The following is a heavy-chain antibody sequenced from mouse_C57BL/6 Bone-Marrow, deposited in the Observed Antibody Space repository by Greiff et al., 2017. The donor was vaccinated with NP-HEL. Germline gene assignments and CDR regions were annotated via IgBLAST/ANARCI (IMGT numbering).Heavy chain of an antibody. V-gene: IGHV1-62-2*01. D-gene: IGHD1-1*01. CDR2: FYPGSGSI. CDR3: ARHDEGYYYGSSYPSWFAY. J-gene: IGHJ3*01. Sequence: QVQLQQSGAELVKPGASVKLSCKASGYTFTEYTIHWVKQRSGQGLEWIGWFYPGSGSIKYNEKFKDKATLTADKYSSTVYMELRRLTSEDSAVYFCARHDEGYYYGSSYPSWFAYWGQGTLVTVSA. CDR1: GYTFTEYT.